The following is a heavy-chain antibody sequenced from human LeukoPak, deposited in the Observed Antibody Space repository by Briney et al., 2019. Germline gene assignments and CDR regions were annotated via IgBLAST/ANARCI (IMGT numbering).Heavy chain of an antibody. J-gene: IGHJ3*02. CDR2: IYYSGST. CDR3: ARVAGQQLVRAFDI. Sequence: SETLSLTCTVSGGSISSYYWSWIRQPPGKGLEWIGYIYYSGSTNYNPSLKSRGTISVDTSKNQFSLKLSSVTAADTAVYYCARVAGQQLVRAFDIWGQGTMVTVSS. V-gene: IGHV4-59*01. D-gene: IGHD6-13*01. CDR1: GGSISSYY.